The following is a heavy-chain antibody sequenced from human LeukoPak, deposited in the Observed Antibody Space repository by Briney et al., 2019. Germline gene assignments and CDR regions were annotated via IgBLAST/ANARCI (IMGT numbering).Heavy chain of an antibody. V-gene: IGHV1-18*01. CDR2: ISAYNGNT. J-gene: IGHJ4*02. CDR1: GYSFTNYG. CDR3: ARAYCGGDCYSGGLDY. D-gene: IGHD2-21*02. Sequence: ASVKVSCKTSGYSFTNYGITWVRQAPGQGLEWMGWISAYNGNTNYAQKLQGRVTMTTDTSTSTAYMELRSLRSDDTAVYYCARAYCGGDCYSGGLDYWGQGTLVTVSS.